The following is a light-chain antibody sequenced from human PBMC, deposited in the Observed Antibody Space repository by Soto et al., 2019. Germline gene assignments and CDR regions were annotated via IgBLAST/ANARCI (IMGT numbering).Light chain of an antibody. CDR1: SGINVGSYR. J-gene: IGLJ3*02. CDR2: YKSDSDK. Sequence: QPVLTQPSSLSASPGASASLTCTLRSGINVGSYRIYWYQQKPGSPPQYLLRYKSDSDKQQGSGVPSRFSGSKDASANAGILLISGLQSEDEADYYCMIWHNIAWVFGGGTKLTVL. CDR3: MIWHNIAWV. V-gene: IGLV5-45*03.